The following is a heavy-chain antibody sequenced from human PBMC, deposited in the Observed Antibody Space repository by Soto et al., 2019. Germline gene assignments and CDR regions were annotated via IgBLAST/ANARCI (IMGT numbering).Heavy chain of an antibody. CDR2: VYNSGST. CDR1: GGSISSNY. J-gene: IGHJ4*02. D-gene: IGHD6-13*01. V-gene: IGHV4-59*01. Sequence: SETLSLTCTVSGGSISSNYWTWIRQPPGKGLEWLGYVYNSGSTNYNPSLKSRVTISEDTSKSQFSLKVNSMTAADTAVYYCARYRREAVAGYTLDNWGQGILVTVSS. CDR3: ARYRREAVAGYTLDN.